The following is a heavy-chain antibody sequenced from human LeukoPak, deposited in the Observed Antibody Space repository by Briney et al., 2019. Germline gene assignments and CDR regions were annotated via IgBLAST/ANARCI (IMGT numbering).Heavy chain of an antibody. D-gene: IGHD2-15*01. CDR2: ISAYNGNT. CDR1: VYTFTSYG. CDR3: ARAFVVVVAATGGPLDY. Sequence: ASVKVSCKASVYTFTSYGISWVGQAPGKGREWMGWISAYNGNTNYAQKLQGRVTMTTDTSTSTAYMDLRSLRSDDTAVYYCARAFVVVVAATGGPLDYWGQGTLVTVSS. J-gene: IGHJ4*02. V-gene: IGHV1-18*01.